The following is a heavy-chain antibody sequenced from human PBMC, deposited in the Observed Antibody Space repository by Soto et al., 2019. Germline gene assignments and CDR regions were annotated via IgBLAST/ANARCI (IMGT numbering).Heavy chain of an antibody. CDR2: ISSSGGTM. D-gene: IGHD5-12*01. Sequence: VGSLGLSCTVSRFNFSLYSLNWVRQAPGKGLEWVSYISSSGGTMCHADSVKGRFTISSDNAKNSLSLQMNSLRDEDTAVYYCARKLRRDGYLSFDYWGQGTLVTVSS. CDR1: RFNFSLYS. CDR3: ARKLRRDGYLSFDY. V-gene: IGHV3-48*02. J-gene: IGHJ4*02.